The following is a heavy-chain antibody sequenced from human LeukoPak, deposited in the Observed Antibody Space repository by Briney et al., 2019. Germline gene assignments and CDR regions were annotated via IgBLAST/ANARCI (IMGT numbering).Heavy chain of an antibody. Sequence: GGSLRLSCAASGFTFSSYGMHWVRQAPGKGLEWVAVIWYDGSNKYYADSVKGRFTISRDNSKNTLYLQMNRLRAEDTAVYCCAKGSGSSGSFDYWGQGTLVTVSS. D-gene: IGHD6-6*01. CDR3: AKGSGSSGSFDY. CDR1: GFTFSSYG. CDR2: IWYDGSNK. V-gene: IGHV3-33*06. J-gene: IGHJ4*02.